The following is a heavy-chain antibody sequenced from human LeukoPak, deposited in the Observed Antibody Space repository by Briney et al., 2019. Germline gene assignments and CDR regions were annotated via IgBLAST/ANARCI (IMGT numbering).Heavy chain of an antibody. CDR1: GGTFSSYA. CDR2: IIPILGIA. J-gene: IGHJ3*02. CDR3: ARAGYYYGSGSQGDAFDI. V-gene: IGHV1-69*04. Sequence: SSVKVSCKASGGTFSSYAISWVRQPPGQGLEWMGRIIPILGIANYAQKFQGRVTITADKSTSTAYTELSSLRSEDTAVYYCARAGYYYGSGSQGDAFDIWGQGTMVTVSS. D-gene: IGHD3-10*01.